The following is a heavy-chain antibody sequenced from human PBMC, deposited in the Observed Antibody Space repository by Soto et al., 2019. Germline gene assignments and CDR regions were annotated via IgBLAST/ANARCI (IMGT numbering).Heavy chain of an antibody. V-gene: IGHV4-34*01. CDR2: INHSGST. D-gene: IGHD3-22*01. Sequence: QVQLQQWGAGLLKPTETLSLTCAVYGGSFSGYYWSWIRQPPGKGLEWIGEINHSGSTNYNPSLKSRVTISVDTSKNQFSLKLSSVTAADTAVYYCARVRTMTNEGSYWYFDLWGRGTLVTVSS. J-gene: IGHJ2*01. CDR3: ARVRTMTNEGSYWYFDL. CDR1: GGSFSGYY.